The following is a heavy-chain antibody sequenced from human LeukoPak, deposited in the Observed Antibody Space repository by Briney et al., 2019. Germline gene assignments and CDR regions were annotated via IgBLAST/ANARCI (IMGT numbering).Heavy chain of an antibody. V-gene: IGHV1-18*01. CDR3: AKAHYSVAAAGMSDD. Sequence: ASVKVSCKASGYIFTSYGINWVRQAPGQGLEWMGWISAYNGNTNYAQKVQGRVTMTTDTSTSTAYMELRSLRSDDTAVYYCAKAHYSVAAAGMSDDWGQGTLVTVSS. CDR2: ISAYNGNT. J-gene: IGHJ4*02. CDR1: GYIFTSYG. D-gene: IGHD6-13*01.